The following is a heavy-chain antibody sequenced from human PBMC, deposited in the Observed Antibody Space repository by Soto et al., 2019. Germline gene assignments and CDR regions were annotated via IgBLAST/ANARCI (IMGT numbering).Heavy chain of an antibody. Sequence: PGGSLRLSCAASGFIFSTYVMHWVRQAPGKGLEWVALISDDGSYKYYADSVKGRFTISRDNSKNSLYVQMNSLRPEDTAVYYCAKVGGSGYSDGFDIWGQGTMVTVSS. D-gene: IGHD3-22*01. CDR3: AKVGGSGYSDGFDI. V-gene: IGHV3-30*18. CDR1: GFIFSTYV. J-gene: IGHJ3*02. CDR2: ISDDGSYK.